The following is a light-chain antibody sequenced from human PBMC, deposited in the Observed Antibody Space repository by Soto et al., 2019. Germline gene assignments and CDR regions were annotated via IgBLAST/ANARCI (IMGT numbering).Light chain of an antibody. CDR1: QSIGSW. J-gene: IGKJ1*01. CDR3: QQYNSYSPGT. V-gene: IGKV1-5*01. Sequence: DIQMTQFPSTLSASVGDRVTIACRASQSIGSWLAWYQHKPGKAPKVLIYDASTLESGVPSRFSGSGSGTEFTLTISRLQPDDFASYYCQQYNSYSPGTFGQGTKVEIK. CDR2: DAS.